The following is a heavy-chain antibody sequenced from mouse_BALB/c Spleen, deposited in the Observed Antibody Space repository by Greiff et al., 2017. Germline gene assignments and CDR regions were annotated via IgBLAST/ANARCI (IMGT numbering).Heavy chain of an antibody. Sequence: VQLVESGAELVRPGSSVKISCKASGYAFSSYWMNWVKQRPGQGLEWIGQIYPGDGDTNYNGKFKGKATLTADKSSSTAYMQLSSLTSEDSAVYFCARRDGNYGFAYWGQGTLVTVSA. J-gene: IGHJ3*01. V-gene: IGHV1-80*01. CDR1: GYAFSSYW. CDR2: IYPGDGDT. CDR3: ARRDGNYGFAY. D-gene: IGHD2-1*01.